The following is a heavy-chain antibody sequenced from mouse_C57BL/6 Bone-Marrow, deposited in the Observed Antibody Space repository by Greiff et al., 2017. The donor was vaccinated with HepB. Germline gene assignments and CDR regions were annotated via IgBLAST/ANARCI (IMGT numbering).Heavy chain of an antibody. V-gene: IGHV14-4*01. CDR2: IDPENGDT. D-gene: IGHD3-3*01. CDR1: GFNIKDDY. CDR3: TTGWAWFAY. J-gene: IGHJ3*01. Sequence: EVKLQESGAELVRPGASVKLSCTASGFNIKDDYMHWVKQRPEQGLEWIGWIDPENGDTEYASKFQGKATITADTSSNTAYLQLSSLTSEDTAVYYCTTGWAWFAYWGQGTRVTVSA.